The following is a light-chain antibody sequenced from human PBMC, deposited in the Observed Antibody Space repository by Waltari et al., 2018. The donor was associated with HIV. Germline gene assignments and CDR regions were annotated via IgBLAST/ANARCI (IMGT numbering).Light chain of an antibody. CDR2: DDS. Sequence: SYVLTQPPSVSVAPGKTARITCGGNNIGSKSVHWYQQKPGQAPVVGIYDDSDRPSGIPERCAGANSGNTATLTISRVEAGDEADYYCQVWDSSTDHWVFGGGTKLTVL. CDR1: NIGSKS. V-gene: IGLV3-21*04. CDR3: QVWDSSTDHWV. J-gene: IGLJ3*02.